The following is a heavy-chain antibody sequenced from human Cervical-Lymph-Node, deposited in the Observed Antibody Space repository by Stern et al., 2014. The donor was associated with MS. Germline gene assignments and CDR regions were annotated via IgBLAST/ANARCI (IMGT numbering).Heavy chain of an antibody. Sequence: EVQLEESGGGLVQPGGSLRLSCAASGFTFSTYWMHWARQAPGKGLVWVSRINSDESSTTYADSVKGRFSISRDNDKDTLYLQMNSLRAEDTAVYYCARGVMVAATYAYDIWGQGTMVTISS. V-gene: IGHV3-74*02. D-gene: IGHD2-15*01. J-gene: IGHJ3*02. CDR3: ARGVMVAATYAYDI. CDR1: GFTFSTYW. CDR2: INSDESST.